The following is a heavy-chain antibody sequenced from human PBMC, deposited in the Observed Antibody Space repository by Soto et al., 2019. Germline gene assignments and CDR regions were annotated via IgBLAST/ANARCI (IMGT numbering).Heavy chain of an antibody. D-gene: IGHD6-19*01. J-gene: IGHJ5*02. CDR2: MNPDTGYT. V-gene: IGHV1-8*01. CDR3: ARGQSFDP. Sequence: ASVKVSCKASGYTFTSYDMNWVRQAPGQGLEWMGWMNPDTGYTGYAQKFQGRVTMTRNTSISTAYMELSSLRSEDTAVYYCARGQSFDPWGQGTLVTVSS. CDR1: GYTFTSYD.